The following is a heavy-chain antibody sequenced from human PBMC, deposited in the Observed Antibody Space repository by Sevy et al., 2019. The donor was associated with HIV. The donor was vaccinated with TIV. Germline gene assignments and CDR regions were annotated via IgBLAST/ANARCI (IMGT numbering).Heavy chain of an antibody. CDR2: MYHSGRS. CDR3: ARQGGIVDRAFDY. J-gene: IGHJ4*02. Sequence: SETLSLTCTVSVVSMSSSSYDWGWVRQPPGTGLEWIGTMYHSGRSYYNPSLKSRVTIYVDTSKNQFSLKLSSVTAADTAVYYCARQGGIVDRAFDYWGQGTLVTVSS. V-gene: IGHV4-39*01. CDR1: VVSMSSSSYD. D-gene: IGHD2-21*01.